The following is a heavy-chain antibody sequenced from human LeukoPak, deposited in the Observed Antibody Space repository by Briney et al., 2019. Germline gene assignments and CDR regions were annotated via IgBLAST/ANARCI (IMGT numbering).Heavy chain of an antibody. CDR2: INSDGSST. CDR3: ARDRSYIDY. Sequence: PGGSQRLSSVAPGLSFSNYWMHWVRQAPGKGLVWVSGINSDGSSTSYADSVKGRFTISRDNAKNTLYLQMNSLRAEDTAVFYCARDRSYIDYWGQGTLVTVSS. V-gene: IGHV3-74*01. CDR1: GLSFSNYW. J-gene: IGHJ4*02.